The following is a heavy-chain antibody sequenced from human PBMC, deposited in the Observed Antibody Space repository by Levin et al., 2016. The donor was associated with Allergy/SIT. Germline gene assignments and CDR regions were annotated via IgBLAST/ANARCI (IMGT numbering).Heavy chain of an antibody. D-gene: IGHD2-15*01. V-gene: IGHV5-10-1*01. CDR1: GFDFTNYW. Sequence: GESLKISCKGVGFDFTNYWIVWVRQMPGKGLEWMGRIDPGDSNTNYSPSCPGHVTISADKSIDSAYLQWSSLKASDTGIYYCTRIVAWWDSSRRHFDYWGQGTPVTVSS. CDR2: IDPGDSNT. J-gene: IGHJ4*02. CDR3: TRIVAWWDSSRRHFDY.